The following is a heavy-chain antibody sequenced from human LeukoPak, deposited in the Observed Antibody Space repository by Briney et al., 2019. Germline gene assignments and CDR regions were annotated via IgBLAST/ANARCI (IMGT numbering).Heavy chain of an antibody. V-gene: IGHV4-4*07. Sequence: SEALSLTCSVSGGSISAYFWSWIRQPAGKGLEWIGRVYRPGNTKYNPSIQSRVTMSVDTSKNQISLRLRSVTAADTAVYFCARDDFEYSVHYGMDVWGQGTAVTVSS. CDR1: GGSISAYF. D-gene: IGHD3-9*01. J-gene: IGHJ6*02. CDR3: ARDDFEYSVHYGMDV. CDR2: VYRPGNT.